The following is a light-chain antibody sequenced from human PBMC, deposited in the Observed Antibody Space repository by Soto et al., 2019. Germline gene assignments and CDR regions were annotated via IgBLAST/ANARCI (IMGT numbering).Light chain of an antibody. V-gene: IGKV1-17*01. Sequence: QMTQSPSSLSASVGEKIIITCRASRDVGSDVSWYQQKPGQAPKLLIYAASNLYTGVPSRFSGSRSGTEFTLTISSLQPEDFATYYCQHYNSYSEAFGQGTKVDIK. CDR1: RDVGSD. CDR3: QHYNSYSEA. J-gene: IGKJ1*01. CDR2: AAS.